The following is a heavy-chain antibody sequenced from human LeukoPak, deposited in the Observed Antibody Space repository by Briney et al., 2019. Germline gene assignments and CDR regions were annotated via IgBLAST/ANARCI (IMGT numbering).Heavy chain of an antibody. CDR1: GFTFSSYG. CDR3: AKQSDYYDSSGYYYEGGYYFDY. D-gene: IGHD3-22*01. J-gene: IGHJ4*02. V-gene: IGHV3-23*01. CDR2: ISGSGGST. Sequence: GRSLRLSRAASGFTFSSYGMSWVRQAPGKGLEWVSAISGSGGSTYYADSVKGRFTISRDNSKNTLYLQMNSLRAEDTAVYYCAKQSDYYDSSGYYYEGGYYFDYWGQGTLVTVSS.